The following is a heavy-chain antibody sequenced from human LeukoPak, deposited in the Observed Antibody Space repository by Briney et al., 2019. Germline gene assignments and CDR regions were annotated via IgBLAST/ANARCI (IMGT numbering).Heavy chain of an antibody. CDR1: GYTFTSYG. V-gene: IGHV1-18*01. CDR3: ARRPDCSGGSCFVDNWFDP. J-gene: IGHJ5*02. CDR2: ISAYNGNT. Sequence: ASVKLSCKASGYTFTSYGISWVRQAPGQGLEWMGWISAYNGNTNYAQKLQGRVTMTTDTSTSTAYMELRSLRSDDTAVYYCARRPDCSGGSCFVDNWFDPWGQGTLVTVSS. D-gene: IGHD2-15*01.